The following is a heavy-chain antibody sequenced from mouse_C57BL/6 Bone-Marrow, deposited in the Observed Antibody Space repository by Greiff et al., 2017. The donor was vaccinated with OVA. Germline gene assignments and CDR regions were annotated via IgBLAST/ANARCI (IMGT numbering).Heavy chain of an antibody. CDR1: GYSITSDY. J-gene: IGHJ1*03. CDR2: ISYSGST. D-gene: IGHD1-1*01. V-gene: IGHV3-8*01. Sequence: EVMLVESGPGLAKPSQTLSLTCSVTGYSITSDYWNWIRKFPGNKLESMGYISYSGSTYYNPSLKSRISITRDTSKNQYYLQLNSVTTEDTATYYCARYNYGSSYNWYFDVWGTGTTVTVSS. CDR3: ARYNYGSSYNWYFDV.